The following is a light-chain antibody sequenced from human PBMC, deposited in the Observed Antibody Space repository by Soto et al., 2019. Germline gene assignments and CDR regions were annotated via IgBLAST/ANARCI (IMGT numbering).Light chain of an antibody. CDR1: QSISSY. Sequence: DIPMTQSPSSLSASVGDRVTITCRASQSISSYLNWYQQKPGKAPKLLIYAASSLQSEVPSRFTGSGSGPDFTLTISSLQPEDFATYYCQQSYSTPMYTFGQGTKLEIK. CDR3: QQSYSTPMYT. J-gene: IGKJ2*01. V-gene: IGKV1-39*01. CDR2: AAS.